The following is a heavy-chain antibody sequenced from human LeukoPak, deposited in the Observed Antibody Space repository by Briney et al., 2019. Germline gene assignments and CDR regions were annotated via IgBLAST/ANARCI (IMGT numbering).Heavy chain of an antibody. D-gene: IGHD6-13*01. Sequence: GGSLRLSCAASGFAFGGYAMSWVRQAPGKGLECVSSISASTVNAFYADSVRGRFTISRDNSKNTLDLQMSSLRAEDTALYYCAKELGRSTWYYFDGWGQGTLVTVSS. CDR1: GFAFGGYA. CDR2: ISASTVNA. CDR3: AKELGRSTWYYFDG. V-gene: IGHV3-23*01. J-gene: IGHJ4*02.